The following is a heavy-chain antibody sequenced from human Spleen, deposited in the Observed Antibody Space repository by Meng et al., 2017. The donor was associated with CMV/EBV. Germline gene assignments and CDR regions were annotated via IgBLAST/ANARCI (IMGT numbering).Heavy chain of an antibody. Sequence: SETLSLTCTVSGGSISSYYWSWIRQPPGKGLEWIGEINHSGSTNYNPSLKSRVTISVDTSKNQFSLKLSSVTAADTAVYYCARKFDYDSSGYYYGHFDYWGQGTLVTVSS. CDR2: INHSGST. J-gene: IGHJ4*02. D-gene: IGHD3-22*01. CDR3: ARKFDYDSSGYYYGHFDY. CDR1: GGSISSYY. V-gene: IGHV4-34*01.